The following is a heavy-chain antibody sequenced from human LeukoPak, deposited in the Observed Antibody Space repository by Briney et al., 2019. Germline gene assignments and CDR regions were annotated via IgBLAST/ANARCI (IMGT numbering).Heavy chain of an antibody. CDR2: IYYDGSNR. Sequence: PGGSLRLSCATSGFNFNNCGMHWVRQAPGKGLEWVAVIYYDGSNRFYADSVRGRVTISRDNSKKTVYLEMSSLRAEDTAMYYCARDRSNYVDYWGQGTLVTVSS. J-gene: IGHJ4*02. CDR3: ARDRSNYVDY. V-gene: IGHV3-33*01. CDR1: GFNFNNCG.